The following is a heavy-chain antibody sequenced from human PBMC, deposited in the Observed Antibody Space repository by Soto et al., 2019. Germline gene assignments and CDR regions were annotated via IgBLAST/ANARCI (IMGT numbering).Heavy chain of an antibody. J-gene: IGHJ5*01. CDR3: AKNGRAAAMYNWFDS. Sequence: EVQLLESGGGLVQPGGTLRLSCTGSGFTFSSYAMNWVRQAPGKGLECDSTISGSGGTTYYADSVKARFTISRDNSKNTLYLQLSSLRAEETAVYYCAKNGRAAAMYNWFDSWDQGNLVTVSS. CDR2: ISGSGGTT. V-gene: IGHV3-23*01. CDR1: GFTFSSYA. D-gene: IGHD6-13*01.